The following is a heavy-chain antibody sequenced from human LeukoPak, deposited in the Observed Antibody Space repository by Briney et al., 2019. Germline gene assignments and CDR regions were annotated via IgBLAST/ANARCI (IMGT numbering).Heavy chain of an antibody. CDR1: GGSISSGSYY. D-gene: IGHD6-19*01. Sequence: PSETLSLTCTVSGGSISSGSYYWSWIRQPAGKGLEWIGRIYTSGSTNYNPSLKSRVTISVDTSKNQFSLKLSSVTAADTAVYYCARGLSGWPDIYFDYWGQGTLVTVSS. J-gene: IGHJ4*02. CDR3: ARGLSGWPDIYFDY. V-gene: IGHV4-61*02. CDR2: IYTSGST.